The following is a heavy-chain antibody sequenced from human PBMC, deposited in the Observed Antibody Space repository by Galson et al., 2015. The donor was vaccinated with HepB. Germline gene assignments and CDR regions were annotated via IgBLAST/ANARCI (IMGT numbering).Heavy chain of an antibody. J-gene: IGHJ4*02. V-gene: IGHV4-39*01. Sequence: ETLSLTCAVSGGSITSSRYYWGWIRQPPGKGLEWIGNIYYTGSTDYNPSLNSRVTISVDTSKNQFSLKLTSVTAADTAVYYCARHERRQPGDYWGQGTLVTVSS. CDR3: ARHERRQPGDY. D-gene: IGHD6-13*01. CDR1: GGSITSSRYY. CDR2: IYYTGST.